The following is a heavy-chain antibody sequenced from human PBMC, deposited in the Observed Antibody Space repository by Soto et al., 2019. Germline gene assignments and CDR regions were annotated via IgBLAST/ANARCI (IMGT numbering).Heavy chain of an antibody. CDR3: ARDHAGSGWFRFDY. Sequence: QVQLVQSGVEVKKPGASVKVSCKASGYTFTRYSISWVRQAPGQGLEWMGWISAYNGDTNYAKKLQGRVTLTTDTSTSTAYMELRSLRSDDTAIYYCARDHAGSGWFRFDYWGQGTLVTVSS. D-gene: IGHD6-19*01. CDR1: GYTFTRYS. J-gene: IGHJ4*02. CDR2: ISAYNGDT. V-gene: IGHV1-18*01.